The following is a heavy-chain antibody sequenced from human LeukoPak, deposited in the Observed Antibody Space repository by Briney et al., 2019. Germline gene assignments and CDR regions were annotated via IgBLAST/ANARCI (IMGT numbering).Heavy chain of an antibody. CDR2: ISWDGGSI. CDR3: AKASYSSRFYYFYYMDV. J-gene: IGHJ6*03. V-gene: IGHV3-43D*03. D-gene: IGHD6-13*01. Sequence: GGSLRLSCAASGFTFDDYAMHWVRQAPGKGLEWVSLISWDGGSIYYADSVKGRFTISRDNSKNSLYLQMNSLRAEDTALYYCAKASYSSRFYYFYYMDVWGKGTTATVSS. CDR1: GFTFDDYA.